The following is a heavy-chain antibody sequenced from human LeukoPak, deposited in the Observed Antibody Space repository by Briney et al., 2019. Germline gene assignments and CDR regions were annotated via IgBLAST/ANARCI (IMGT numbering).Heavy chain of an antibody. V-gene: IGHV1-69*05. D-gene: IGHD6-13*01. CDR2: IIPIFGTA. Sequence: ASVKVSCKASGGTFSSYAISWVRQAPGQGLEWMGGIIPIFGTANYAEKFQGRVTITTDESTSTAYMELSSLRSEDTAVYYCAIAGIAAAGRSTDYWGQGTLVTVSS. J-gene: IGHJ4*02. CDR3: AIAGIAAAGRSTDY. CDR1: GGTFSSYA.